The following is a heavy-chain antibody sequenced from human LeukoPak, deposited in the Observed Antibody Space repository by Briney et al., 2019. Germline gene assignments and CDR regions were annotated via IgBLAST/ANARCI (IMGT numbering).Heavy chain of an antibody. D-gene: IGHD5-24*01. Sequence: GASVKVSCKAFGYTFSGYYLEWVRQAPGQGLEWMGWINPNSGGTNYAQKFQGRVTMTRDTSISTAYMELSRLRYDDTAVYYCARGRDGYNYVDYWGQGTLVTVSS. CDR2: INPNSGGT. J-gene: IGHJ4*02. CDR1: GYTFSGYY. CDR3: ARGRDGYNYVDY. V-gene: IGHV1-2*02.